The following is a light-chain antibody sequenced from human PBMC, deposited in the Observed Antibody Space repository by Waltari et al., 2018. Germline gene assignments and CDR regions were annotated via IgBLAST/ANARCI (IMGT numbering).Light chain of an antibody. CDR2: EVI. CDR1: TSDVGNYDL. CDR3: CSYAGRGTYV. J-gene: IGLJ1*01. V-gene: IGLV2-23*02. Sequence: QSALNQPASVSGTPGQSITISCPGTTSDVGNYDLVYWYQQTPGKAPKLLICEVIKRPSGVSSRFSGSKSGNTASLTISGLQAEDEADYYCCSYAGRGTYVFGSGTKVTV.